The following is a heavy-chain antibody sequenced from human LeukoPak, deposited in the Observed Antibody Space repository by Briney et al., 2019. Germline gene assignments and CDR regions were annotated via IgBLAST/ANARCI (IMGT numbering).Heavy chain of an antibody. V-gene: IGHV4-30-4*01. Sequence: SETLSLTCTVSSGSISSGDYYWSWIRQPPGKGLEWIGYIYYSGSTYYNPSLKSRVTISVDTSKNQFSLKLSSVTAADTAVYYCARDRMEGDYYDSSGHCFDYWGQGTLVTVSS. CDR3: ARDRMEGDYYDSSGHCFDY. CDR2: IYYSGST. D-gene: IGHD3-22*01. J-gene: IGHJ4*02. CDR1: SGSISSGDYY.